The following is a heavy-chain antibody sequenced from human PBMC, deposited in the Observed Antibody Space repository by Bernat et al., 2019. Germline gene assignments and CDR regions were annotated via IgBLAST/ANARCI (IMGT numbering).Heavy chain of an antibody. Sequence: QVQLVESGGGVVQPGRSLRLSCAASGFTFSSYGMHWVRQAPGKGLEWVAVILYDGSNKYYADSVKGRFTISRDNSKNTLYLQMNSLRAEDTAVYYCAREREGLWFGTFDYWGQGTLVTVSS. V-gene: IGHV3-33*01. D-gene: IGHD3-10*01. J-gene: IGHJ4*02. CDR3: AREREGLWFGTFDY. CDR1: GFTFSSYG. CDR2: ILYDGSNK.